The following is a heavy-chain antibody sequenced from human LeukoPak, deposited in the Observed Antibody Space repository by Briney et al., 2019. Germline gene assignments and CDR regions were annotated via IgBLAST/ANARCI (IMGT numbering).Heavy chain of an antibody. V-gene: IGHV3-33*01. Sequence: GGSLRLSCSASGFTFSSYGMHWVRQAPGKGLEWVAVVCYDGINKYYADSVKSRFTISRDNSKNTLYLQMNSLRAEDTALYYCARERRNTPMDFWGQGTTVTVSS. CDR3: ARERRNTPMDF. CDR2: VCYDGINK. D-gene: IGHD5-18*01. CDR1: GFTFSSYG. J-gene: IGHJ6*02.